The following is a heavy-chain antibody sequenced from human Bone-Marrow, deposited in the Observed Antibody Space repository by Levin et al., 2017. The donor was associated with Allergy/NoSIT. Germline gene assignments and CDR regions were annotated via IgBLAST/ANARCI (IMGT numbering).Heavy chain of an antibody. J-gene: IGHJ4*02. CDR3: ARDREYSSGWYDLTADY. CDR2: IKQDGSEK. D-gene: IGHD6-19*01. Sequence: GGSLRLSCAASGFTFSSYWMSWVRQAPGKGLEWVANIKQDGSEKYYVDSVKGRFTISRDNAKNSLYLQMNSLRAEDTAVYYCARDREYSSGWYDLTADYWGQGTLVTVSS. CDR1: GFTFSSYW. V-gene: IGHV3-7*01.